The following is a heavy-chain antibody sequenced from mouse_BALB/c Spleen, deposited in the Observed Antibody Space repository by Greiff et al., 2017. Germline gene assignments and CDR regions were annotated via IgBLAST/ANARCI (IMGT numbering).Heavy chain of an antibody. J-gene: IGHJ4*01. V-gene: IGHV3-6*02. CDR3: AREGLLGAMDY. CDR2: ISYDGSN. Sequence: EVKLMESGPGLVKPSQSLSLTCSVTGYSITSGYYWNWIRQFPGNKLEWMGYISYDGSNNYNPSLKNRISITRDTSKNQFFLKLNSVTTEDTATYYCAREGLLGAMDYWGQGTSVTVSS. CDR1: GYSITSGYY. D-gene: IGHD3-1*01.